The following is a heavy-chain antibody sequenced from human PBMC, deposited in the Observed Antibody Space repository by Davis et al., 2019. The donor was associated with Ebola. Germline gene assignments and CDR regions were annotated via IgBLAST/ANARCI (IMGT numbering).Heavy chain of an antibody. D-gene: IGHD2-15*01. CDR1: GYTFTSYY. Sequence: ASVTVSCKASGYTFTSYYMHWVRQAPGQGLEWMGIINPSGGSTSYAQKFQGRVTMTRDTSTSTVYMELSSLRSEDTAVYYCAREELVVVAATPYYYYGMDVWGQGTTVTVSS. V-gene: IGHV1-46*01. CDR3: AREELVVVAATPYYYYGMDV. CDR2: INPSGGST. J-gene: IGHJ6*02.